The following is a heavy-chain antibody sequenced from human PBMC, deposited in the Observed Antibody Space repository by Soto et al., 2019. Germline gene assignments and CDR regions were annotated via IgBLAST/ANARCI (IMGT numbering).Heavy chain of an antibody. CDR2: INHSGST. CDR3: ASAPRSSSEDIVVVPAAQAGYYYYMDV. CDR1: GGSFSGYY. Sequence: SETLSLTCAVYGGSFSGYYWSWIRQPPGKGLEWIGEINHSGSTNYNPSLKSRVTISVDTSKNQFSLKLSSVTAADTAVYYCASAPRSSSEDIVVVPAAQAGYYYYMDVWGKGTTVTVSS. J-gene: IGHJ6*03. V-gene: IGHV4-34*01. D-gene: IGHD2-2*01.